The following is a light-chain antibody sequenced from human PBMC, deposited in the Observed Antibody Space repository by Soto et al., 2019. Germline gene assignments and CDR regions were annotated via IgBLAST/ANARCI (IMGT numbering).Light chain of an antibody. CDR3: QQYNIWPPKFI. CDR2: DAS. J-gene: IGKJ2*01. CDR1: QTVYNN. Sequence: DIVMTQSPATLSASPGGTVTLSCRASQTVYNNLAWYQQKPGQAPRLLIFDASTRATGLPARFSGSGSWTEFTLTISSLQSEDFAVYYCQQYNIWPPKFIFGQGTKVDIK. V-gene: IGKV3-15*01.